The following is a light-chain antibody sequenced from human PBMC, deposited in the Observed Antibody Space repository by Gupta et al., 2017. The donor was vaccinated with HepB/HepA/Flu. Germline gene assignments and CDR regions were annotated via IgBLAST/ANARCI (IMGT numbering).Light chain of an antibody. Sequence: YVLTQPPSVSVAPGKTATITCEGNSIGTKSVHWYQQKPGQAPVPVVYDDSDRPSGIPERFSGSNSGNTATLTISGVEAGDEADYYCQVWDSRSEGVFGGGTKVTVL. V-gene: IGLV3-21*03. CDR3: QVWDSRSEGV. J-gene: IGLJ3*02. CDR1: SIGTKS. CDR2: DDS.